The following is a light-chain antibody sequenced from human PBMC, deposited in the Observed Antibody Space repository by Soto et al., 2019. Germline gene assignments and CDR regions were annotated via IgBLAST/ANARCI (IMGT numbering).Light chain of an antibody. J-gene: IGKJ1*01. Sequence: DIQMTQSPSTLSASVGDRVTVSCRASQTFSTWLAWYQQKPGKAPKLLIYDVSTLESGVPSGFSGSGSGTEFTLTISNIQPDDFATYYCQQFRTFGQGTKVDIK. CDR3: QQFRT. CDR1: QTFSTW. CDR2: DVS. V-gene: IGKV1-5*01.